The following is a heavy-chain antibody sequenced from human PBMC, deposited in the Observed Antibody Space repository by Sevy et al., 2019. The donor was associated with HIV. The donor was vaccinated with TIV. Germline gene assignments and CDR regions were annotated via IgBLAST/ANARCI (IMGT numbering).Heavy chain of an antibody. Sequence: SETLSLTCTVSGGSISSYYWSWIRQPPGKGLEWIGYIYYSGSTNYNPALKSRVTISVDTSKNQFSLRLSSVTAADTAVYYCARERQLVLDYWGQGTLVTVSS. J-gene: IGHJ4*02. CDR1: GGSISSYY. CDR2: IYYSGST. V-gene: IGHV4-59*01. D-gene: IGHD6-13*01. CDR3: ARERQLVLDY.